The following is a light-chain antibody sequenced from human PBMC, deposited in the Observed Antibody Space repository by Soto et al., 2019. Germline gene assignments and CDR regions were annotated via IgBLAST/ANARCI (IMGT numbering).Light chain of an antibody. CDR3: QQRSDWPST. CDR2: DSS. CDR1: QSVGTY. V-gene: IGKV3-11*01. Sequence: EIVLTQSPATLSLSPGERATLSCRASQSVGTYFAWYQQKPGQAPRLLIYDSSNRATGIPARFSGSGSGTDFTHTISSLEPEDFAVYYCQQRSDWPSTFGGGTKVEIK. J-gene: IGKJ4*01.